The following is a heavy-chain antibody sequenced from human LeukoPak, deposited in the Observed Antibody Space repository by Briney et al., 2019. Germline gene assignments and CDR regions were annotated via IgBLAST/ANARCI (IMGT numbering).Heavy chain of an antibody. Sequence: SETLSLTCTVSGGSISSSSYYWGWIRQPPGKGLEWIGSIYYSGSTYYNPSLKSRVTISVDTSKNQFSLKLSSVTAADTAVYYCARDPGRLAAVGLWGQGTLVTVSS. J-gene: IGHJ5*02. V-gene: IGHV4-39*07. CDR3: ARDPGRLAAVGL. D-gene: IGHD6-13*01. CDR1: GGSISSSSYY. CDR2: IYYSGST.